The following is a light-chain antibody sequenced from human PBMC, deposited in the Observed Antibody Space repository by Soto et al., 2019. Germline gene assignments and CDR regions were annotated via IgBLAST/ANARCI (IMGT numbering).Light chain of an antibody. V-gene: IGLV2-14*01. CDR3: SSYTSSATYV. J-gene: IGLJ1*01. CDR1: SSDIGAYNY. CDR2: DVS. Sequence: QSVLTQPASVSGSPGQSITISCTGTSSDIGAYNYVSWYQQHPGKAPKLMIYDVSNRPSGLSNRFSGSKSGNTASLTISFLQAEDEADYYCSSYTSSATYVFGTGTKVPVL.